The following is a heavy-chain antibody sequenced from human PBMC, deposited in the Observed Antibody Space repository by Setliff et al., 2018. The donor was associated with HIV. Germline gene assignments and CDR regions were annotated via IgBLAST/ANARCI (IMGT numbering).Heavy chain of an antibody. Sequence: SETLSLTCAVYGGSFNDYYWTWIRQPPGKGLEWIGEIDHSGSTKYHASLKSRVTISIDTSKNQISLKLSSVTAADTAAYYCARGLNYYGSGSYLPLGYWGQGTLVTVSS. V-gene: IGHV4-34*01. CDR3: ARGLNYYGSGSYLPLGY. CDR2: IDHSGST. CDR1: GGSFNDYY. J-gene: IGHJ4*02. D-gene: IGHD3-10*01.